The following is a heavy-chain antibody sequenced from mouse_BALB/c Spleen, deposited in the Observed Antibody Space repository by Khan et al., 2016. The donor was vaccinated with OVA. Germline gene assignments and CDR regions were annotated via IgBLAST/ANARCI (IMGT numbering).Heavy chain of an antibody. Sequence: EVELVESGGGLVQPGGSLKLSCAASGFTFSNYGMSWVRQTPDRRLELVATINTNGGSTYYPDSVKGRFTISRDNGQNTLYLQMSSLRYEDTGVSYCSRDGYYETYFDYWGQGTTLTVSS. CDR1: GFTFSNYG. J-gene: IGHJ2*01. CDR2: INTNGGST. CDR3: SRDGYYETYFDY. V-gene: IGHV5-6-3*01. D-gene: IGHD2-3*01.